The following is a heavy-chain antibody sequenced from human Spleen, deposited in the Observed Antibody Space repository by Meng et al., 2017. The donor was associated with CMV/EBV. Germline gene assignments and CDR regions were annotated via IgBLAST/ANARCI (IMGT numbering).Heavy chain of an antibody. CDR1: GGTFSSNS. V-gene: IGHV1-69*04. CDR2: IIPTLEIA. Sequence: SVKVSCKASGGTFSSNSISWVRQAPGQGLEWMGRIIPTLEIADYARRFQGRVTITADTSTSTAYMELSSLRSEDTAVYYCARERDYNGWYYFDYWGQGTMVTVSS. CDR3: ARERDYNGWYYFDY. J-gene: IGHJ4*02. D-gene: IGHD6-19*01.